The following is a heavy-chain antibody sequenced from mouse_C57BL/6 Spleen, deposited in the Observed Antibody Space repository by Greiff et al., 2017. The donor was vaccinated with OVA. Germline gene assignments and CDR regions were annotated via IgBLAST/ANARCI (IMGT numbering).Heavy chain of an antibody. CDR3: ARKRAYYSNYFDY. V-gene: IGHV5-17*01. Sequence: EVKLVESGGGLVKPGGSLKLSCAASGFTFSDYGMHWVRQAPEKGLEWVAYISSGSSTIYYADTVKGRFTISRDNAKNTLFLQMTSLRSEDTAMYYCARKRAYYSNYFDYWGQGTTLTVSS. CDR2: ISSGSSTI. D-gene: IGHD2-12*01. J-gene: IGHJ2*01. CDR1: GFTFSDYG.